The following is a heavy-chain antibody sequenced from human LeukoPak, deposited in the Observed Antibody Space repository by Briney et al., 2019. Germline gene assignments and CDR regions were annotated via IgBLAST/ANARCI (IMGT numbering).Heavy chain of an antibody. D-gene: IGHD3-9*01. CDR3: ARGHYDVLTSSYKWTPDY. J-gene: IGHJ4*02. V-gene: IGHV3-21*06. CDR1: GFTFSTYN. CDR2: ITSGGGYT. Sequence: GGSLRLSCAASGFTFSTYNMNWVRQAPGKGREWVSSITSGGGYTYYADSVKGRFTTSRDNAKNSLSLRLDSLRAEDTAVYYCARGHYDVLTSSYKWTPDYWGQGTLVTVSS.